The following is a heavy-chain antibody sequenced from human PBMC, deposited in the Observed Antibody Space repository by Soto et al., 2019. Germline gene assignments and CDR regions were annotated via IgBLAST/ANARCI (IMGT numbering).Heavy chain of an antibody. CDR1: GFTFSSYA. D-gene: IGHD3-22*01. J-gene: IGHJ4*02. CDR2: ISYDGSNK. CDR3: ARGLDSSGYRAFDY. V-gene: IGHV3-30-3*01. Sequence: QVQLVESGGGVVQPGRSLRLSCAASGFTFSSYAMHWVRQAPGKGLEWVAVISYDGSNKYYADSVKGRFTISRDNSKNPLYLQMNSLRAEDTAVYYCARGLDSSGYRAFDYWGQGTLVTVSS.